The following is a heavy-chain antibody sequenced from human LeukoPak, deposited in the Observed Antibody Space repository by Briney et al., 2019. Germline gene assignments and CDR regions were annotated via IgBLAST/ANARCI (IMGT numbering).Heavy chain of an antibody. Sequence: ASVKVSCKASGYTFTSYYMHWVRQAPGQGLEWMGIINPSGGSTNYAQRFQGRVTMTRDTSTNTVYMGLSSLRSEDTAVYYCAREVGWTPKKLYYFDYWGQGTLVTVSS. V-gene: IGHV1-46*01. CDR3: AREVGWTPKKLYYFDY. CDR2: INPSGGST. CDR1: GYTFTSYY. D-gene: IGHD1-26*01. J-gene: IGHJ4*02.